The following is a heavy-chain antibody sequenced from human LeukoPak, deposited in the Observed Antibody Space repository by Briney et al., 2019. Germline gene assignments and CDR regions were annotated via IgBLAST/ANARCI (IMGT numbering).Heavy chain of an antibody. CDR1: GGTFSSYA. CDR2: IIPIFGTA. V-gene: IGHV1-69*06. CDR3: ARDKVEMATTDAFDI. J-gene: IGHJ3*02. Sequence: ASVKVSCKASGGTFSSYAISWVRQAPRQGLEWMGGIIPIFGTANYAQKFQGRVTITADKSTSTAYMELSSLRSEDTAVYYCARDKVEMATTDAFDIWGQGTMVTVSS. D-gene: IGHD5-24*01.